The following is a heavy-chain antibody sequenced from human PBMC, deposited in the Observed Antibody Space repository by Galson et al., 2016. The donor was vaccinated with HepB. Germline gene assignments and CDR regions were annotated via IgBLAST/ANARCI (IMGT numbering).Heavy chain of an antibody. V-gene: IGHV1-8*01. CDR3: ARDTWSYGSGIGTNN. CDR1: GYTFTNYD. Sequence: SVKVSCKASGYTFTNYDINWVRQATGQGPEWMGWMNPNSGNTGYAQKFQGRITMTRDISISTAYMELSSLRSEDTAVYYCARDTWSYGSGIGTNNWGQGTLVTVSS. J-gene: IGHJ4*02. D-gene: IGHD3-10*01. CDR2: MNPNSGNT.